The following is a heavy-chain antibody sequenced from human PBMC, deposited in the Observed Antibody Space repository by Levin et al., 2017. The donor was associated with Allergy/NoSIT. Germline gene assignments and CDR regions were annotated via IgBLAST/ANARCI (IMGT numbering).Heavy chain of an antibody. J-gene: IGHJ6*02. CDR2: IYYSGST. CDR3: ASSIAARPVENYYYYYGMDV. D-gene: IGHD6-6*01. CDR1: GGSISSYY. V-gene: IGHV4-59*01. Sequence: PSETLSLTCTVSGGSISSYYWSWIRQPPGKGLEWIGYIYYSGSTNYNPSLKSRVTISVDTSKNQFSLKLSSVTAADTAVYYCASSIAARPVENYYYYYGMDVWGQGTTVTVSS.